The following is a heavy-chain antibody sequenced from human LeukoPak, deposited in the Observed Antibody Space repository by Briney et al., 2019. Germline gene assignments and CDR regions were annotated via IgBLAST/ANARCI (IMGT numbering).Heavy chain of an antibody. CDR3: ARTPEGYYFDY. V-gene: IGHV3-7*01. CDR1: GFTFSSYW. CDR2: IKQDGSEK. J-gene: IGHJ4*02. Sequence: GGSLRLSCAASGFTFSSYWMSWVRQAPGKGLELVANIKQDGSEKYYVDSVKGRFTISRGNAKNSLYLQMNSLRAEDTAVYYCARTPEGYYFDYWGQGTLVTVSS.